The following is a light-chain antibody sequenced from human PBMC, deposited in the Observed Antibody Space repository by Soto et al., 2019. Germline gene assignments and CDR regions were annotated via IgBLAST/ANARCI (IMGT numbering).Light chain of an antibody. J-gene: IGLJ3*02. CDR2: DVS. CDR3: CSYAGSYNWV. Sequence: QSVLTQPRSVSGSPGQSVTLSCTGTSSDLGGYNYVSWYQQHPGKAPKLMISDVSKRPSGVPDRFSGPQFVTPGSLTISGVQGGDVAEYYCCSYAGSYNWVFGGGTKLTVL. CDR1: SSDLGGYNY. V-gene: IGLV2-11*01.